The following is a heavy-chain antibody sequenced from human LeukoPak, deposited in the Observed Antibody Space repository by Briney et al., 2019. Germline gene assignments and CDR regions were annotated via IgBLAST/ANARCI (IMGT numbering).Heavy chain of an antibody. D-gene: IGHD4-23*01. CDR2: ISGSSSSI. V-gene: IGHV3-48*04. J-gene: IGHJ4*02. CDR3: ASTYQYGGNLPFDS. Sequence: GRSLRLSCAASGFTFSNYKMNWVRQAPGKGLEWVSYISGSSSSIYYADSVKGRFTISRDNAKNSLYLQMNNLRAEDTAVYYCASTYQYGGNLPFDSWGQGTLVTVSS. CDR1: GFTFSNYK.